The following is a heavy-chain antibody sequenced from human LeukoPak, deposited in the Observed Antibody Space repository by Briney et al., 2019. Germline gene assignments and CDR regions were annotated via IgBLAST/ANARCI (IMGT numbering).Heavy chain of an antibody. V-gene: IGHV3-7*01. D-gene: IGHD2/OR15-2a*01. CDR2: IKQDGSGK. Sequence: GGSLRLSCAASGFTFNSYWMSWVRQAPGKGLEWVANIKQDGSGKYYVNTVKGRFTSSRDNTKNSLYLQMNRLRAEDTAVYYCATSFESTSHWPIDDFDIWGQGTMVTVSS. J-gene: IGHJ3*02. CDR3: ATSFESTSHWPIDDFDI. CDR1: GFTFNSYW.